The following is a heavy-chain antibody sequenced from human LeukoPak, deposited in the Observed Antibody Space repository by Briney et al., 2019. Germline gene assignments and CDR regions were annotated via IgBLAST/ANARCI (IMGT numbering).Heavy chain of an antibody. CDR3: ARDSYGGNGGY. J-gene: IGHJ4*02. CDR2: ISSSSSYI. D-gene: IGHD4-23*01. CDR1: GFTFGGYG. Sequence: GGFLRLSCSASGFTFGGYGMHWVRQAPGKGLEWVSSISSSSSYIYYADSVKGRFTISRDNAKNSLYLQMNSLRAEDTAVYYCARDSYGGNGGYWGQGTLVTVSS. V-gene: IGHV3-21*01.